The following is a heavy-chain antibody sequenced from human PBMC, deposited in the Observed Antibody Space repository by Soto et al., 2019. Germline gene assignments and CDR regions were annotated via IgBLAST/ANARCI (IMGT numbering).Heavy chain of an antibody. CDR2: ISSSSSYI. CDR3: ARFDDRLPTAAGTVVDY. V-gene: IGHV3-21*01. J-gene: IGHJ4*02. Sequence: PGGSLRLSCAASGFTFSSYSMNWVRQAPGKGLEWVSSISSSSSYIYYADSVKGRFTISRDNAKNSLYLQMNSLRAEDTAVYYCARFDDRLPTAAGTVVDYWGQGTLVTVSS. CDR1: GFTFSSYS. D-gene: IGHD6-13*01.